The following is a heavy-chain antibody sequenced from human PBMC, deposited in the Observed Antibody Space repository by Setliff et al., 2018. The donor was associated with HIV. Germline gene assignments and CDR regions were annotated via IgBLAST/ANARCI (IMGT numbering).Heavy chain of an antibody. J-gene: IGHJ4*02. CDR1: GFTLSRYW. D-gene: IGHD1-26*01. V-gene: IGHV3-74*01. CDR2: ITMEGSTK. Sequence: GGSLRLSCAASGFTLSRYWMHWVRQVPGKGLIWVSRITMEGSTKIYADYADSVKGRFTISRDNAKNTLYLQMNSLRAEDTAEYFCARDPGGREFDYWGQGTLVTVSS. CDR3: ARDPGGREFDY.